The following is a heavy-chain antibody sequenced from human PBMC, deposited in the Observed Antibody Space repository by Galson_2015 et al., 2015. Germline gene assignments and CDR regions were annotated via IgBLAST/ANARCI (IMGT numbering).Heavy chain of an antibody. V-gene: IGHV5-51*01. CDR3: ARPHFGQSDY. CDR1: GYSFPNYW. CDR2: INPGDSNT. D-gene: IGHD2/OR15-2a*01. Sequence: QSGAEVKKPGESLKISCTGSGYSFPNYWIGWVRQMPGKGLEWMGIINPGDSNTKYNPSFQGQVTISADTSISTAYLQWNSLKASDTAMYYCARPHFGQSDYWGQGTLVTVSS. J-gene: IGHJ4*02.